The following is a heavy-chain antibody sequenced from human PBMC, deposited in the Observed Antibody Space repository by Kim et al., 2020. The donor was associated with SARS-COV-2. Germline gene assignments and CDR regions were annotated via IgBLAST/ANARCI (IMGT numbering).Heavy chain of an antibody. J-gene: IGHJ3*02. Sequence: SETLSLTCTVSGGSISSSSYYWGWIRQPPGKGLEWIGSIYYSGSTYYNPSLKSRVTISVDTSKNQFSLKLSSVTAADTAVYYCARRERLIVLMIKVDSAFDIWGQGTMVTVSS. D-gene: IGHD2-8*01. CDR2: IYYSGST. CDR1: GGSISSSSYY. CDR3: ARRERLIVLMIKVDSAFDI. V-gene: IGHV4-39*01.